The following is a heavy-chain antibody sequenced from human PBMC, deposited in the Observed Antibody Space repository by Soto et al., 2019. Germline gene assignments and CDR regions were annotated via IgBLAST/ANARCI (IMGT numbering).Heavy chain of an antibody. Sequence: QVQLQESGPGLVKPSETLSLTCTVSGDSVSSGGNYWSWIRQPPGEGLEWIAYIHYSGSVNYNPSLKSRVTISVDTSKNQVSLRLNSVNAADTAFYYCARGGGYCGSTCCHTYYFDYWGQGPLVTVSS. CDR3: ARGGGYCGSTCCHTYYFDY. J-gene: IGHJ4*02. D-gene: IGHD2-2*02. CDR2: IHYSGSV. V-gene: IGHV4-61*08. CDR1: GDSVSSGGNY.